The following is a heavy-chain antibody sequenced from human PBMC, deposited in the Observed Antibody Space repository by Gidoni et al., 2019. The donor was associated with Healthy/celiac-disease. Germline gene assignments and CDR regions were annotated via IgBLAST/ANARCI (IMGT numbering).Heavy chain of an antibody. CDR3: AKDRDGYNRFDY. D-gene: IGHD5-12*01. V-gene: IGHV3-30*18. J-gene: IGHJ4*02. Sequence: QVQLVESGGGVVQPGRSLRLSCAASGFTFSSFGMHWVRQAPGKGLEWVAVISYDGSNKYYADSVKGRFTISRDNSKNTLYLQMNSLRAEDTAVYYCAKDRDGYNRFDYWGQGTLVTVSS. CDR2: ISYDGSNK. CDR1: GFTFSSFG.